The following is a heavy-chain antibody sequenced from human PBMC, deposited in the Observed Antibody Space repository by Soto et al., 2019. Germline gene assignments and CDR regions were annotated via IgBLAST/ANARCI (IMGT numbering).Heavy chain of an antibody. J-gene: IGHJ4*02. Sequence: TSETLSLTCTVSGGSISSSSYYWGWIRQPPGKGLEWIGSIYYSGSTNYNPSLKSRVTISVDTSKNQFSLKLSSVTAADTAVYYCARFRSSWYYFDYWGQGTLVTVSS. CDR1: GGSISSSSYY. CDR3: ARFRSSWYYFDY. D-gene: IGHD6-13*01. V-gene: IGHV4-39*07. CDR2: IYYSGST.